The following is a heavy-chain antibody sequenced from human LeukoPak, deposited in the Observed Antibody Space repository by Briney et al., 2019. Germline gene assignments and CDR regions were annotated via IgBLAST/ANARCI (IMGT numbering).Heavy chain of an antibody. CDR1: GYTFIGYY. V-gene: IGHV1-2*06. D-gene: IGHD4-17*01. Sequence: GASVKVSCKASGYTFIGYYMHWVRQAPGQGLEWMGRINGNSGGTNYAQRSQGRVTMTRDTSISTAYMELSRLRSDDTAVYYCARTSFGDYAYDYWGQGTLVTVSS. J-gene: IGHJ4*02. CDR3: ARTSFGDYAYDY. CDR2: INGNSGGT.